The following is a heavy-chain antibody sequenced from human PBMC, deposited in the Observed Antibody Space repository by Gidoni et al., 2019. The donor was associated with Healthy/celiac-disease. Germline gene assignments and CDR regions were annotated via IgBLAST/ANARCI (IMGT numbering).Heavy chain of an antibody. Sequence: QVQLQESGPGLVKPSQTLSLTCTVSGGDISSGSYYWSWIRQPAGKGLEWIGRIYTSGSTNYNPSLKSRVTISVDTSKNQFSLKLSSVTAADTAVYYCARGYWGPYYYYYYMDVWGKGTTVTVSS. CDR1: GGDISSGSYY. V-gene: IGHV4-61*02. CDR2: IYTSGST. CDR3: ARGYWGPYYYYYYMDV. J-gene: IGHJ6*03. D-gene: IGHD7-27*01.